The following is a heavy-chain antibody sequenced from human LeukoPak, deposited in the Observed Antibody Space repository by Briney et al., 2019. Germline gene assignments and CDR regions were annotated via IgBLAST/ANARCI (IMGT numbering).Heavy chain of an antibody. CDR2: ISGSGGSP. V-gene: IGHV3-23*01. D-gene: IGHD2-2*01. J-gene: IGHJ4*02. Sequence: GGSLRLSCAASGFTFSSNGMSWVRLAPGRGLEWVSVISGSGGSPDYTDSVKGRFTISRDNSKNTLYLQMNSLRAEDTAVYYCAKGGKTIMCPTSCYDYWGQGTPVTVSS. CDR1: GFTFSSNG. CDR3: AKGGKTIMCPTSCYDY.